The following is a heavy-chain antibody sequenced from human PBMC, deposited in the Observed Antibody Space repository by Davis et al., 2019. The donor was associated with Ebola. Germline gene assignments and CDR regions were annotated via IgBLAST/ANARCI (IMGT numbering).Heavy chain of an antibody. CDR2: IGGSDGST. Sequence: GGSLRLSCEASGFTFGSYAMNWVRQVPGEGLEWIAVIGGSDGSTHYADSVKGRFTISRDNSKNTVFLEMKNLRVEDTALYYCAKDGYSYGYYFDNWGQGTLVTVSS. CDR1: GFTFGSYA. D-gene: IGHD5-18*01. J-gene: IGHJ4*02. CDR3: AKDGYSYGYYFDN. V-gene: IGHV3-23*01.